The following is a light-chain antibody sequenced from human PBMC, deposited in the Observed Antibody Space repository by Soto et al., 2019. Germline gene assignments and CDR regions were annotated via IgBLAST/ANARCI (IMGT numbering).Light chain of an antibody. Sequence: QLVLTQPPSVSGAPGQRVTISCTGSTSNIGSNYDVHWYQQLPGRAPRLLIYGNRIRPSGVPDRISGSKSGTSASLAITGLQAEDEADYYCQSYDSRLSAVVFGGGTKLTVL. V-gene: IGLV1-40*01. CDR3: QSYDSRLSAVV. J-gene: IGLJ2*01. CDR2: GNR. CDR1: TSNIGSNYD.